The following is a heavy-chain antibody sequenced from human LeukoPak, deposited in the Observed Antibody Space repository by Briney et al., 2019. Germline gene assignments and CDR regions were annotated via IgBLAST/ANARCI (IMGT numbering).Heavy chain of an antibody. CDR3: ARDLGAPYYYYMDV. D-gene: IGHD1-26*01. J-gene: IGHJ6*03. Sequence: ASVRVSCKASGYTFTGYYMHWVRQAPGQGLEWLGWINLNNGDTQYAQKFQGRVTMTRDTSTSTAYMELRSLRSDDTAVYYCARDLGAPYYYYMDVWGKGTTVTISS. V-gene: IGHV1-2*02. CDR1: GYTFTGYY. CDR2: INLNNGDT.